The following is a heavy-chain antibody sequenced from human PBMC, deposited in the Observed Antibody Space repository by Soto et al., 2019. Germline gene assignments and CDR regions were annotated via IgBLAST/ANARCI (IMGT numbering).Heavy chain of an antibody. CDR2: IIPVFGTA. J-gene: IGHJ5*02. CDR3: ATSYGDTNWFDP. D-gene: IGHD4-17*01. Sequence: SVKVSCKASGGTFSDYAINWVRQAPGQGLEWMGSIIPVFGTAKYAQKFQGRVTITADESTSTAYMEVRSLRSDDTAVYYCATSYGDTNWFDPWGQGTLVTVSS. V-gene: IGHV1-69*13. CDR1: GGTFSDYA.